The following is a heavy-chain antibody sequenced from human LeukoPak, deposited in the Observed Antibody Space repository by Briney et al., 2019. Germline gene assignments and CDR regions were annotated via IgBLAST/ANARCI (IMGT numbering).Heavy chain of an antibody. Sequence: GGSLRLSCAASGFTFSSFAINWVRLAPGKGLEWVSAISGSGGSTYYADSVKGRFTISRDNSKNTLYLQMNSLRAEDTAVYYCAKDMRFDWTPYYFDYWGQGTLVTVSS. J-gene: IGHJ4*02. CDR1: GFTFSSFA. CDR3: AKDMRFDWTPYYFDY. D-gene: IGHD3-9*01. CDR2: ISGSGGST. V-gene: IGHV3-23*01.